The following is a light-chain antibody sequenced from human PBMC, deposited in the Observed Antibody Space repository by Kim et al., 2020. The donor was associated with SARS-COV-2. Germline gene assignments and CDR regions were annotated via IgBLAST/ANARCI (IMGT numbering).Light chain of an antibody. CDR2: LNSDGSH. Sequence: ASGTLTCTLSSGHSSYAIAWHQQQPEKGPRYLMKLNSDGSHSKGDGIPDRFSGSSSGAERYLTISSLQSEDEADYYCQTWGTGLGVFGTGTKVTVL. CDR3: QTWGTGLGV. V-gene: IGLV4-69*01. J-gene: IGLJ1*01. CDR1: SGHSSYA.